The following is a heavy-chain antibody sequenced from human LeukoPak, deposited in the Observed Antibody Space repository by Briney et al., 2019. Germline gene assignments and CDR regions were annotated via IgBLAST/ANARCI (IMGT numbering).Heavy chain of an antibody. V-gene: IGHV4-4*07. D-gene: IGHD3-22*01. J-gene: IGHJ4*02. Sequence: SETLSLTCTVSGGSISSYYWSWIRQPAGKGLEWIGRIYTSGSTDYNPSLKSRVTMSVDTSKNQFSLKLSSVTAADTAVYYCARGNNYYDSSGPGYYFDYWGQGTLVTVSS. CDR3: ARGNNYYDSSGPGYYFDY. CDR2: IYTSGST. CDR1: GGSISSYY.